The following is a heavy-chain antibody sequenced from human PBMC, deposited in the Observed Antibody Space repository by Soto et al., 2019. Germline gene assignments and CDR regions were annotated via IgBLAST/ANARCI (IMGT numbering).Heavy chain of an antibody. Sequence: GGSLRLSCAASGFTFSNAWMSWIRQAPGKGLEWVSYISSSGSTIYYADSVKGRFTISRDNAKNSLYLQMNSLRAEDTAVYYCSGYYSYAFDIWGQGTMVTVSS. D-gene: IGHD3-22*01. CDR3: SGYYSYAFDI. CDR2: ISSSGSTI. V-gene: IGHV3-11*01. CDR1: GFTFSNAW. J-gene: IGHJ3*02.